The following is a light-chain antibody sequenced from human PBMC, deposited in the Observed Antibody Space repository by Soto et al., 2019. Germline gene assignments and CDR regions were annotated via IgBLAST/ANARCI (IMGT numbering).Light chain of an antibody. Sequence: QLVLTQPPSASGSPGQSVTISCTGTSSDIGAFNSISWYQQYPGKAPKLIIFDITQRPSGVPDLFSGSKSANTASLTVSGLQDEDEADYHCSSHAGSNSLMVFGGGTKLTVL. CDR2: DIT. J-gene: IGLJ2*01. CDR1: SSDIGAFNS. CDR3: SSHAGSNSLMV. V-gene: IGLV2-8*01.